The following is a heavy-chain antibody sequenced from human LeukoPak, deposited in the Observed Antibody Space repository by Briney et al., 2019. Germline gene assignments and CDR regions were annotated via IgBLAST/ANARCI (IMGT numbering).Heavy chain of an antibody. V-gene: IGHV3-13*01. D-gene: IGHD6-13*01. CDR2: IGTAGDT. CDR3: ARGGRGSSWFDN. J-gene: IGHJ4*02. Sequence: GGSLRLSCAASGFTFKSYDMHWVRQAAGEGLEWVSAIGTAGDTYYPGSVKGRFTISRENAKNSLYLQLNSLRAGDTAVYYCARGGRGSSWFDNWGQGTLVTVSS. CDR1: GFTFKSYD.